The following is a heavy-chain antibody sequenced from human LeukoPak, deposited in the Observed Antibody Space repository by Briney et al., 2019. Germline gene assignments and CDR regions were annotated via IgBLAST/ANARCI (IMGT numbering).Heavy chain of an antibody. Sequence: ASVTVSCKASGGTFSSYAISGVRQAPGQGLEWMGGIIPIFGTANYAQKFQGRVTITTDESTSTAYMELSSLRSEDTAVYYCARDTGEMGPYYSYMDVWGKGTTVTVSS. CDR3: ARDTGEMGPYYSYMDV. V-gene: IGHV1-69*05. CDR2: IIPIFGTA. D-gene: IGHD3-16*01. CDR1: GGTFSSYA. J-gene: IGHJ6*03.